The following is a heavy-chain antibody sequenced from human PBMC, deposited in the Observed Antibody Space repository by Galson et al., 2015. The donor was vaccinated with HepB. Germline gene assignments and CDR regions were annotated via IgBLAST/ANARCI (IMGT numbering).Heavy chain of an antibody. D-gene: IGHD1-1*01. CDR3: ARKGTTVTTDDDALEV. CDR2: IWYDGNNK. CDR1: GFTFSNYG. V-gene: IGHV3-33*08. Sequence: SLRLSCAASGFTFSNYGMHWVRQAPGKGLEWLAIIWYDGNNKYYSDSVKGRFTISRDNSKNTLYLEINSLRADDTAVYYCARKGTTVTTDDDALEVWGQGTTVS. J-gene: IGHJ3*01.